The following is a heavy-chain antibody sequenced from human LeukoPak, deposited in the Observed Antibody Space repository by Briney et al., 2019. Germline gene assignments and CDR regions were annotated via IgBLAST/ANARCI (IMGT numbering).Heavy chain of an antibody. CDR3: ARAAGGGLYYYYYYMDV. V-gene: IGHV1-3*03. J-gene: IGHJ6*03. D-gene: IGHD6-13*01. Sequence: GASVKVSCKASGYTFTSYAMHWVRQAPGQRLEWMGWINAGNGNTKYSQEFQGRVTITRDTSASTAYMELSSLRSEDMAVYYCARAAGGGLYYYYYYMDVWGKGTTVTVSS. CDR2: INAGNGNT. CDR1: GYTFTSYA.